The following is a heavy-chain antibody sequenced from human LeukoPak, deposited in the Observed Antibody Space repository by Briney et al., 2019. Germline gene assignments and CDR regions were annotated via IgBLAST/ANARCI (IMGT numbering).Heavy chain of an antibody. CDR1: GDSISSNTAS. CDR2: TYYRSKWYN. D-gene: IGHD1-26*01. Sequence: SQTLSLTCGISGDSISSNTASWNWIRQSPSRGLEWLGRTYYRSKWYNDYAVSVKSRITINPGTSKNQFSLQLNSVTPEDTAMYYCARGVVVGATFSGFDIWGQGTMVTVSS. J-gene: IGHJ3*02. V-gene: IGHV6-1*01. CDR3: ARGVVVGATFSGFDI.